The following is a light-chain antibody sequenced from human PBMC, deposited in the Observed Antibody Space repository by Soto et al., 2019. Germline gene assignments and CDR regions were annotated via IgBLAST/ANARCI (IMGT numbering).Light chain of an antibody. V-gene: IGLV2-14*03. CDR3: SSYTSSNTYV. CDR1: SSDVGGYNS. CDR2: NVS. J-gene: IGLJ1*01. Sequence: QSALTQPASVSGSPGQSIAISCTGTSSDVGGYNSVSWYQQHLGKAPKLMIYNVSNRPSGVSDRFSGSKSGNTASLTISGLQAGDEADYYCSSYTSSNTYVFGTGTKLTVL.